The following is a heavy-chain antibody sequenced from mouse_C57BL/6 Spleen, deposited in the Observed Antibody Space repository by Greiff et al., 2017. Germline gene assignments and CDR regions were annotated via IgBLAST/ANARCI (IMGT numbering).Heavy chain of an antibody. J-gene: IGHJ3*01. CDR1: GFTFSSYA. CDR3: TRDGTTVVATRFAY. CDR2: ISSCGDYI. V-gene: IGHV5-9-1*02. Sequence: EVLLVESGEGLVKPGGSLKLSCAASGFTFSSYAMSWVRQTPEKRLEWVAYISSCGDYIYYADTVKGRFTITRDNARNTLYLQMSSLKSEDTAMYYCTRDGTTVVATRFAYWGQGTLVTVSA. D-gene: IGHD1-1*01.